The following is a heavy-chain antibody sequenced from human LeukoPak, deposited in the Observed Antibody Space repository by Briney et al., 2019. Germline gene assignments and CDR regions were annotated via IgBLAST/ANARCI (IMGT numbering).Heavy chain of an antibody. J-gene: IGHJ6*02. Sequence: RTGGSLRLSCAASGFTFSDYYMSWIRQAPGKGLEWVSYISSSGSTIYYADSVKGRFTISRDNSKNTLYLQMNSLRAEDTAVYYCARSWAVAGFYYGMDVWGQGTTVTVSS. V-gene: IGHV3-11*04. CDR3: ARSWAVAGFYYGMDV. CDR2: ISSSGSTI. D-gene: IGHD6-19*01. CDR1: GFTFSDYY.